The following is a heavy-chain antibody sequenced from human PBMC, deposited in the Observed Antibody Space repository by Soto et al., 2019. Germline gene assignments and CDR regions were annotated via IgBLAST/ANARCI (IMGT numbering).Heavy chain of an antibody. CDR2: IYHSGST. V-gene: IGHV4-30-2*01. D-gene: IGHD5-12*01. CDR1: GGSISSGGYS. J-gene: IGHJ4*02. Sequence: SETLSLTCAVSGGSISSGGYSWSWIRQPPGKGLEWIGYIYHSGSTYYNPSLKSRVTISVDRSKNQFSLKLSSVTAADTAVYYCARYKWLRGGDFDYWGQGTLVTVSS. CDR3: ARYKWLRGGDFDY.